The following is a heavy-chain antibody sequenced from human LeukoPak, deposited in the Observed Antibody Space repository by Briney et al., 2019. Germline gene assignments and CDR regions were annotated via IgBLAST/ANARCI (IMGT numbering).Heavy chain of an antibody. D-gene: IGHD2-2*01. V-gene: IGHV3-73*01. J-gene: IGHJ5*02. Sequence: PGGSLRLSCAASGFTFSGSAMHWVRQASGKGLEWVGRIRSKANSYATAYAASVKGRFTISRDDSKNTAYLQMNSLKTEDTAVYYCTRRLGVLAAIQGFDPWGQGTLVTVSS. CDR1: GFTFSGSA. CDR3: TRRLGVLAAIQGFDP. CDR2: IRSKANSYAT.